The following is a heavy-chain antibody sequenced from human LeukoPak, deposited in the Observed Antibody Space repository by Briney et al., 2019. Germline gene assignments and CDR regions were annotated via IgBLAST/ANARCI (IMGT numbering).Heavy chain of an antibody. CDR1: GFTVSSNY. J-gene: IGHJ4*02. CDR2: IYSGGST. CDR3: ARVVEMATMGGFDY. V-gene: IGHV3-53*05. D-gene: IGHD5-24*01. Sequence: PGGSLRLSCAAPGFTVSSNYMSWVRQAPGKGLEWVSVIYSGGSTYYADSVKGRFTISRDNSKNTLYLQMNSLRAEDTAVYYCARVVEMATMGGFDYWGQGTLVTVSS.